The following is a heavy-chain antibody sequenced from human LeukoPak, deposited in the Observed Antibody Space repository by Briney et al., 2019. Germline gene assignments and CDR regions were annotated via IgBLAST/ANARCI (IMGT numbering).Heavy chain of an antibody. CDR1: GGSFSGYY. CDR3: ARGCPRSSWAKNSYYFDY. J-gene: IGHJ4*02. V-gene: IGHV4-34*01. CDR2: ITHSGST. Sequence: SETLSLTCAVYGGSFSGYYWSWIRQPPGKGLEWIGEITHSGSTNYNPSLKSRVTISVDTSKNQFSLKLSSVTAADTAVYYCARGCPRSSWAKNSYYFDYWGQGTLVTVSS. D-gene: IGHD6-13*01.